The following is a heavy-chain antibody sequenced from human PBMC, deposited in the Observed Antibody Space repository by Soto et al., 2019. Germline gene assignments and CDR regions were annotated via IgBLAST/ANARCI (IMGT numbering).Heavy chain of an antibody. CDR1: GFTFSSYD. CDR3: ARGGITTAQYYLDY. J-gene: IGHJ4*02. D-gene: IGHD6-13*01. V-gene: IGHV3-30-3*01. CDR2: ISYDGGNK. Sequence: QVQLEESGGGVVQPGRSLRLSCAASGFTFSSYDMSWVRQAPGKGLEWVALISYDGGNKYYADSVKGRFTISRDNSKNTLYLQMNSLRTEDTAEYYCARGGITTAQYYLDYWGQGTLVTVSS.